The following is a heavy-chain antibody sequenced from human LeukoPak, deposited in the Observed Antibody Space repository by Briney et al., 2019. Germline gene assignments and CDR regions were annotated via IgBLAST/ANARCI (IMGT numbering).Heavy chain of an antibody. CDR1: GFTFSSYS. CDR2: ISGTSNTI. J-gene: IGHJ4*02. D-gene: IGHD3-10*01. Sequence: GGSLRLSCAASGFTFSSYSMNWVRQAPGKGPEWVSFISGTSNTIHYADSVKGRFTISRDNAQNSLYLQMNSLRGEDTAVYYCARERASMVRRVLQGNFDYWGQGTLVTVSS. CDR3: ARERASMVRRVLQGNFDY. V-gene: IGHV3-48*01.